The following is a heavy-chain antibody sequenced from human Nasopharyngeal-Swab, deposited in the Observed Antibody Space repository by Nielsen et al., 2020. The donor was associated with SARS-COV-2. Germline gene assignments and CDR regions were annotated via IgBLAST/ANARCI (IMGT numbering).Heavy chain of an antibody. D-gene: IGHD5-12*01. CDR1: GFTFSPYT. V-gene: IGHV3-48*04. CDR2: ITSGNSV. Sequence: GGSLRLSCATSGFTFSPYTMTWVRQAPGKGLQWISYITSGNSVQYADSVRGRFTISRDNAKNSLYLQMNSLTAEDTAVYYCPGERGGGYGDYWGQGTLVTVSS. CDR3: PGERGGGYGDY. J-gene: IGHJ4*02.